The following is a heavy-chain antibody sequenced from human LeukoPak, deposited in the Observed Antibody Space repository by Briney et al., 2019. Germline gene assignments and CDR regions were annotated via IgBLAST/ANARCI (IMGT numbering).Heavy chain of an antibody. D-gene: IGHD3-22*01. CDR1: GFTFSNYW. V-gene: IGHV3-7*01. CDR3: AREGYYDSSGYYRPFDY. J-gene: IGHJ4*02. Sequence: GGSLRLSCAASGFTFSNYWMTWVRQAPGKGLEWVANINQDGSEKYYVDSMKGRFTISRDNAKNSLYLQMNSLRAEDTAVYYCAREGYYDSSGYYRPFDYWGQGTLVTVSS. CDR2: INQDGSEK.